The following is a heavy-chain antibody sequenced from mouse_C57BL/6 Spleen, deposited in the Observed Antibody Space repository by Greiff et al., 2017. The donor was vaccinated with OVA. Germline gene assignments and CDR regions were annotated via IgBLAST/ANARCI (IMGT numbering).Heavy chain of an antibody. D-gene: IGHD4-1*01. V-gene: IGHV1-26*01. CDR3: ASWAAWFAY. Sequence: EVQLQQSGPELVKPGASVKISCKASGYTFTDYYMNWVKQSHGKSLEWIGDINPNNGGTSYNQKFKGKATLTVDKSSSTAYMELRSLTSEDSAVYYCASWAAWFAYWGQGTLVTVSA. CDR2: INPNNGGT. CDR1: GYTFTDYY. J-gene: IGHJ3*01.